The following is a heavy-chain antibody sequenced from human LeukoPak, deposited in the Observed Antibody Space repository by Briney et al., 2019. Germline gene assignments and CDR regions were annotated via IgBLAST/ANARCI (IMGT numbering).Heavy chain of an antibody. D-gene: IGHD6-13*01. CDR3: ARDAAGTDY. CDR2: ISYDGSYQ. J-gene: IGHJ4*02. V-gene: IGHV3-30*14. Sequence: GGSLRLSCAASGFTFSSSAMNWVRQAPGKGLEWVAVISYDGSYQYYGDSVKGRFTISRDNSKNTLYLQMNSLRAEDTAVYYCARDAAGTDYWGQGTLVTVSS. CDR1: GFTFSSSA.